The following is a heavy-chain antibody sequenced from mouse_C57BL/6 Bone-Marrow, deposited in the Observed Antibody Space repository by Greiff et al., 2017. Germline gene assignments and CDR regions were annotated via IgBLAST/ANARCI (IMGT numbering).Heavy chain of an antibody. Sequence: VQLVESGAELVKPGASVKISCKASGYTFTDYYINWVKQRPGQGLEWIGKIGPGSGSTYYNEKLKGKATLTADKSSSTAYMQLNSQTSEDSAVYLCAREGRAIYYDDWFAYWGQGPLVTVAA. CDR2: IGPGSGST. D-gene: IGHD2-4*01. J-gene: IGHJ3*01. CDR1: GYTFTDYY. V-gene: IGHV1-77*01. CDR3: AREGRAIYYDDWFAY.